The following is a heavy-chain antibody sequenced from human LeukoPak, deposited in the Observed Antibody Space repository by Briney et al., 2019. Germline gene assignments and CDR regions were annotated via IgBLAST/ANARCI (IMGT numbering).Heavy chain of an antibody. CDR3: ASAYTYVRLGDH. Sequence: PGGSLRLSCAVSGLSFSNYWMHWVRQAPGKGLVWVARTNLHGTAVDYADSVEGRFTISRDNSKNMLFLEMNSLRAEDTAVYYCASAYTYVRLGDHWGQGTLVTVSP. J-gene: IGHJ4*02. CDR2: TNLHGTAV. D-gene: IGHD3-10*02. V-gene: IGHV3-74*01. CDR1: GLSFSNYW.